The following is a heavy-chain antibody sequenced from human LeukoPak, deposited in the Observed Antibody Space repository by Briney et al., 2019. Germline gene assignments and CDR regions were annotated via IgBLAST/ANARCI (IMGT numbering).Heavy chain of an antibody. CDR2: IYTSGST. V-gene: IGHV4-61*02. CDR1: GGSISSGSYY. Sequence: SQTLSLTRTVSGGSISSGSYYWSWIRQPAGKGLEWIGRIYTSGSTNYNPSLKSRVTISVDTSKNQFSLKLSSVTAADTAVYYCARVGYYDSSGYRGYYYYYMDVWGKGTTVTVSS. CDR3: ARVGYYDSSGYRGYYYYYMDV. D-gene: IGHD3-22*01. J-gene: IGHJ6*03.